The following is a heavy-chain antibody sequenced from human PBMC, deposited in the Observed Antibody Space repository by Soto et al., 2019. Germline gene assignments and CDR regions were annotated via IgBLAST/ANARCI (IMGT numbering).Heavy chain of an antibody. J-gene: IGHJ4*02. V-gene: IGHV3-15*07. CDR3: TTEGYSYGYHGIDS. Sequence: GGSLRLSCAASGFSLSNAWMSWVRQAPGKGLEWVGRIKSKTAGGTTDYAAPVKGTFTISRDDSKNTLYVQMDSLKTEGTAVYYCTTEGYSYGYHGIDSWGQGTLVTVSS. D-gene: IGHD5-18*01. CDR1: GFSLSNAW. CDR2: IKSKTAGGTT.